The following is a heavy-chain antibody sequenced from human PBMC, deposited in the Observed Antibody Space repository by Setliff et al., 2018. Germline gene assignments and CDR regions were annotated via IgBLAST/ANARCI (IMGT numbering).Heavy chain of an antibody. D-gene: IGHD4-17*01. V-gene: IGHV4-59*01. J-gene: IGHJ4*02. Sequence: TSETLSLTCTVSGGSISSYYWSWIRQPPGKGLEWIGYIYNSGSTNYNPSLKSRVTISVDTSKNQISLKLTSVTAADTAVYYCARLPRTVTHFDYWGQGALVTVSS. CDR1: GGSISSYY. CDR2: IYNSGST. CDR3: ARLPRTVTHFDY.